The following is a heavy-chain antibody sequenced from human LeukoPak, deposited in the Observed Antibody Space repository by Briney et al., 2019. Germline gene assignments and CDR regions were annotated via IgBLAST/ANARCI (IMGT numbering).Heavy chain of an antibody. Sequence: GTSVKVSCKASGFTFTSSAMQWVRQARGQRLEWIRWIVVGSGNTNYAQKFQERVTITRDMSTSTAYMELSSLRSEDTAVYYCAAESQGAAHDAFDIWGQGTMVTVSS. CDR1: GFTFTSSA. J-gene: IGHJ3*02. CDR3: AAESQGAAHDAFDI. D-gene: IGHD6-6*01. V-gene: IGHV1-58*02. CDR2: IVVGSGNT.